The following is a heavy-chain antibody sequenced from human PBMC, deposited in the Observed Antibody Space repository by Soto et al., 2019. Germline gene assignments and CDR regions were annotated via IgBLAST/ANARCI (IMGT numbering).Heavy chain of an antibody. CDR2: VSETARFT. J-gene: IGHJ4*02. V-gene: IGHV3-23*04. D-gene: IGHD1-1*01. CDR1: GFAFFSYS. Sequence: VQLVESGGGVVQPGGSLRLSCAASGFAFFSYSMSWVRQAPGKGPEWVSFVSETARFTYSADSVKGRFTISRDNSKDTVYLEMNSLRAEDTGVYFCARVGQLSASLYYFDFWGQGTLVTVSS. CDR3: ARVGQLSASLYYFDF.